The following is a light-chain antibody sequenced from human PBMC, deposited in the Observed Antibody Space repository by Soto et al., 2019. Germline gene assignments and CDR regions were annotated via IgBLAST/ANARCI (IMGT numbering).Light chain of an antibody. J-gene: IGKJ2*01. Sequence: EIVLTQSPATLSLSPGERATLSCRASQSVSGCLAWYQQKPGQAPRLLIYGASTRATGIPARFSGSGSGTEFTLTISSLQSEDFAVYYCQQYNNWPPYTFGQGTKLEIK. CDR1: QSVSGC. CDR2: GAS. V-gene: IGKV3-15*01. CDR3: QQYNNWPPYT.